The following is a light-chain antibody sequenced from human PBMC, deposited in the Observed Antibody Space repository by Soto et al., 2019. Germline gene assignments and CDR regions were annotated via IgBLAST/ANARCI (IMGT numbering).Light chain of an antibody. V-gene: IGKV3-11*01. CDR2: DAS. Sequence: DIVLTQSPATLSLSPGNRVTLSCRANQRISHSLAWYQQKPGQAPRILIYDASFRATGIPERFSGSRSGTDFTLSISTLAPEDFEVYYCHQSQQRRRWPPIAFGQGTRLDLK. CDR1: QRISHS. CDR3: HQSQQRRRWPPIA. J-gene: IGKJ5*01.